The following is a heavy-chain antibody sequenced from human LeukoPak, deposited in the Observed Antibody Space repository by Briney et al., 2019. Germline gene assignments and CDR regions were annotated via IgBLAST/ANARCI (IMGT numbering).Heavy chain of an antibody. CDR3: GREPSSSRWGFGYYYDY. J-gene: IGHJ4*02. D-gene: IGHD6-13*01. CDR2: ISNNGSKK. Sequence: GGSLRLSCAASGFAFSSYGIDWVRQAPGKRREWVSGISNNGSKKSYADSVKGRFTISRDNAKNTPYLQMNSLRAEDTAVYDCGREPSSSRWGFGYYYDYWGQGTLVTVSS. V-gene: IGHV3-30*03. CDR1: GFAFSSYG.